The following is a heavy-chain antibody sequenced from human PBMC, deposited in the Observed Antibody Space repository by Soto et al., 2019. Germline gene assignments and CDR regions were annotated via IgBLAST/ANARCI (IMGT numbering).Heavy chain of an antibody. Sequence: SETLSLTCTVSGGAVGSSSYYWGWIRQPPGKGLEWIGSIYYSGSTNDNPSLKGRITMSLDTSKNQFSLKLNSATATDTAVYYCARRDRSGYSYWLDTWGQGTLVTVSS. V-gene: IGHV4-39*07. J-gene: IGHJ5*02. CDR2: IYYSGST. CDR1: GGAVGSSSYY. D-gene: IGHD3-22*01. CDR3: ARRDRSGYSYWLDT.